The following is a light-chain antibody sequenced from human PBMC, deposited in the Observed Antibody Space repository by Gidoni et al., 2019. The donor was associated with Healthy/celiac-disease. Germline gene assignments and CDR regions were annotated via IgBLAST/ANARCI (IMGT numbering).Light chain of an antibody. J-gene: IGLJ2*01. CDR1: STNIGSNT. CDR2: SNN. V-gene: IGLV1-44*01. Sequence: QSVLTQPPSASGNPGQRVTISCSGSSTNIGSNTVHWYQQLPGTAPKVLIYSNNQRPTGVPGRFSGSKSGTSASLAISGLQSEDEADYYCAAWDDSLHDVVFGGGTKVTVL. CDR3: AAWDDSLHDVV.